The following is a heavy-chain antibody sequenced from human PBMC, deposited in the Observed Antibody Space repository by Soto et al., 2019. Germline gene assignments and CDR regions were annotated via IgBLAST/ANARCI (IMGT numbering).Heavy chain of an antibody. CDR2: TLYRSSEWYN. CDR1: GDSVSTNIAA. J-gene: IGHJ6*02. CDR3: ARDAAPTLNYPHGMDV. D-gene: IGHD1-7*01. V-gene: IGHV6-1*01. Sequence: PSQTLSLTCAISGDSVSTNIAAWSWIRQSPSRGLEWLGRTLYRSSEWYNEYAVSVKSRMTINPDTSKNQFSLQLNSVTPEDTAVYYCARDAAPTLNYPHGMDVWGQGTAVTVSS.